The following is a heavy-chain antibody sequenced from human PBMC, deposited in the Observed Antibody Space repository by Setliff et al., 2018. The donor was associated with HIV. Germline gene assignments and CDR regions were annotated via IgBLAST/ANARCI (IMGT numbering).Heavy chain of an antibody. CDR3: ARDRVAGNIDY. CDR1: GYTFNNYG. CDR2: INPSGGST. V-gene: IGHV1-46*02. D-gene: IGHD6-19*01. Sequence: ASVKVSCKASGYTFNNYGISWVRQAPGQGLEWMGIINPSGGSTGYAQKFQGRVTMTRDTSTSTVYMELSSLRSEDTAVYYCARDRVAGNIDYWGQGTLVTVSS. J-gene: IGHJ4*02.